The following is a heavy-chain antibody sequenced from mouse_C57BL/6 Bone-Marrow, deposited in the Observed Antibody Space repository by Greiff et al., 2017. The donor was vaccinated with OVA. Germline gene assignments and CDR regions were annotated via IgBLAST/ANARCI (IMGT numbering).Heavy chain of an antibody. CDR3: ERRLPDYYAMDY. CDR2: INPGSGGT. Sequence: VQLQQSGAELVRPGTSVKVSCKASGYAFTNYLIEWVKQRPGQGLEWIGVINPGSGGTNYNEKFKGKATLTADKSSSTAYMQLSSLTSEDSAVYFCERRLPDYYAMDYWGQGTSVTVSS. CDR1: GYAFTNYL. V-gene: IGHV1-54*01. D-gene: IGHD1-2*01. J-gene: IGHJ4*01.